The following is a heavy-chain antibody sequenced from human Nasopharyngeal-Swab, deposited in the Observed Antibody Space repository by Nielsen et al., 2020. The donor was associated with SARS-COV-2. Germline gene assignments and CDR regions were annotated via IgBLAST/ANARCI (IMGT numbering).Heavy chain of an antibody. CDR1: GYTFTSYD. D-gene: IGHD3-10*01. V-gene: IGHV1-8*01. CDR2: MNPNSGNT. CDR3: ASGPQYGSGSTIDY. Sequence: GESLKISCKASGYTFTSYDINWVRQATGQGLEWMGWMNPNSGNTGYAQKFQGRVTMTRNTSISTAYMELSSLRSEDTAVYYCASGPQYGSGSTIDYWGQGTLVTVSS. J-gene: IGHJ4*02.